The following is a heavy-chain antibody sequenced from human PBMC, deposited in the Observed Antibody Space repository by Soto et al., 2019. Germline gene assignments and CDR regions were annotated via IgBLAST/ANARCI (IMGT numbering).Heavy chain of an antibody. CDR2: ISAYNGNT. J-gene: IGHJ4*02. V-gene: IGHV1-18*01. D-gene: IGHD3-16*02. Sequence: QVQLVQSGAEVKKPGASVKVSCKASGYTFTSYGISWVRQAPGQGLEWMGWISAYNGNTNYAQKLQGRVTMTTDTSTSKGYRELRSLGSDDTAVYCCAGGGGNVWGSYRYWGQGTLVTVSS. CDR1: GYTFTSYG. CDR3: AGGGGNVWGSYRY.